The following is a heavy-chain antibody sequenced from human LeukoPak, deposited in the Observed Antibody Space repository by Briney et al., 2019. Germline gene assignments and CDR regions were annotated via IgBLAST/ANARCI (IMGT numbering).Heavy chain of an antibody. CDR2: IGNDGGGI. V-gene: IGHV3-23*01. CDR1: GFTFSTYT. J-gene: IGHJ4*02. D-gene: IGHD7-27*01. CDR3: AIDPNWGTHS. Sequence: PGGSLRLSCAASGFTFSTYTMYWVRHPPGKRLEWVSIIGNDGGGIHYADSVRGRFTISRDNSKNALYLQMNSLRVEDTAVYYCAIDPNWGTHSWGQGVLVTVSS.